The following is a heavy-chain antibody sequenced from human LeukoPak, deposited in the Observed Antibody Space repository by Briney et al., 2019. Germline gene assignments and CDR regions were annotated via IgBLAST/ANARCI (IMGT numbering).Heavy chain of an antibody. CDR2: IFYSGST. D-gene: IGHD3-22*01. CDR1: GGSISSSSYY. J-gene: IGHJ4*02. CDR3: ARQFYYDSGGSHY. V-gene: IGHV4-39*01. Sequence: PSETLSLTCTVSGGSISSSSYYWGWIRQPPGKGLEWIGSIFYSGSTYYNPSLESRVTISVDTSKNQFPLKLSSVTAADTAVYYCARQFYYDSGGSHYWGQGTLVTVSS.